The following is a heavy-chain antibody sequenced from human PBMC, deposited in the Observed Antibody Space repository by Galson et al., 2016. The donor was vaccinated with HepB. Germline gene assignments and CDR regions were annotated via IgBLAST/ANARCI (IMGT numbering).Heavy chain of an antibody. CDR1: GFTFRNYW. CDR3: AREGLADGSYFDY. Sequence: SLRLSCVASGFTFRNYWMTWVRQAPGKGLEWVANIKEDGREQYYVDSVRGRFTISRDSARSTLYLQMNSLRAEDTAVYYCAREGLADGSYFDYWGLGALVTVSS. J-gene: IGHJ4*02. V-gene: IGHV3-7*01. D-gene: IGHD5-24*01. CDR2: IKEDGREQ.